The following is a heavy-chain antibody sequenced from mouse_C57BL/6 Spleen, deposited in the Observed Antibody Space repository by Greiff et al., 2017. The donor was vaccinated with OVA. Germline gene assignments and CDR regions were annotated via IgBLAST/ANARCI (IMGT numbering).Heavy chain of an antibody. CDR3: ARWGTTVVTYYAMDY. CDR2: IHPNSGST. D-gene: IGHD1-1*01. V-gene: IGHV1-64*01. CDR1: GYTFTSYW. J-gene: IGHJ4*01. Sequence: QVQLQQPGAELVKPGASVKLSCKASGYTFTSYWMHWVKQRPGQGLEWIGMIHPNSGSTNYNEKFKSKATLTVDKSSSTAYMQHSSLTSEDSAVYYGARWGTTVVTYYAMDYWGQGTSVTVSS.